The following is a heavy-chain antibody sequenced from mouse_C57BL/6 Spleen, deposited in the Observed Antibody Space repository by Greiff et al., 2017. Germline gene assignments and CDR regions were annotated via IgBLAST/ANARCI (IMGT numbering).Heavy chain of an antibody. CDR1: GYTFTSYW. CDR3: ARGPIYYGNDY. Sequence: QVHVKQPGAELVMPGASVKLSCKASGYTFTSYWMHWVKQRPGQGLEWIGEIDPSDSYTNYNQKFKGKSTLTVDKSSSTAYMQLSSLTSEDSAVYYCARGPIYYGNDYWGQGTTLTVSS. J-gene: IGHJ2*01. CDR2: IDPSDSYT. V-gene: IGHV1-69*01. D-gene: IGHD2-1*01.